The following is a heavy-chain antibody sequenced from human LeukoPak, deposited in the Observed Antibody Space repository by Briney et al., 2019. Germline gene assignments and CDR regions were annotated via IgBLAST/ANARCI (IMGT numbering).Heavy chain of an antibody. D-gene: IGHD3-22*01. J-gene: IGHJ4*02. CDR1: GFTFGSYA. CDR2: TSASGIST. Sequence: GGSLRLSCAASGFTFGSYAMSWVRQAPGKGLEWVSATSASGISTYYADSVKGRFTISRDKSENTLYLRMSSLRAEDTAVYYCAKGYYDSAEGHFDHWGQGTLVTVSS. CDR3: AKGYYDSAEGHFDH. V-gene: IGHV3-23*01.